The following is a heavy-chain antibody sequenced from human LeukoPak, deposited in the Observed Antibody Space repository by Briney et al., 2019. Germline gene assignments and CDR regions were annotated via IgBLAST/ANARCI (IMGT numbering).Heavy chain of an antibody. CDR1: GFTFSSYE. Sequence: GGSLRLSCAASGFTFSSYEMNWVRQAPGKGLEWVSYINSAGSTTFSADSVKGRFTISRDNAKNSLYLHMNSLRADDTAVHYCVTLRRQLVDYWGQGALVTVSS. CDR3: VTLRRQLVDY. J-gene: IGHJ4*02. V-gene: IGHV3-48*03. CDR2: INSAGSTT. D-gene: IGHD6-13*01.